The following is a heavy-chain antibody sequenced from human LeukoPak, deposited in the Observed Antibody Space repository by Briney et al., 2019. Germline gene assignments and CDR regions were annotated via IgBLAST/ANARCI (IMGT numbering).Heavy chain of an antibody. J-gene: IGHJ3*02. D-gene: IGHD5-24*01. CDR1: GGSISSYY. Sequence: SETLSLTCTVSGGSISSYYWSWIRQPPGKGLEWIGYIYYSGSTNYNPSLKSRVTISVDTSKNQFSLKLSSVTAADTAVYYCARGRWLQVGAFDIWGQGTMVTVSS. CDR3: ARGRWLQVGAFDI. V-gene: IGHV4-59*01. CDR2: IYYSGST.